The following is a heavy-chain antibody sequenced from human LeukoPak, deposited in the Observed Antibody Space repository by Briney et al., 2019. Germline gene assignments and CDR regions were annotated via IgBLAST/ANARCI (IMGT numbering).Heavy chain of an antibody. Sequence: SETLSLTCTVSGGSISSSSYYWGWIRQPPGKGLEWIGSIYYSGSTYYNPSLKGRVTISVDTSKNQFSLKLSSVTAADTAVYYCARERGPRGYDILTGYYTVPWYFDYWGQGTLVTVSS. CDR2: IYYSGST. CDR3: ARERGPRGYDILTGYYTVPWYFDY. D-gene: IGHD3-9*01. CDR1: GGSISSSSYY. J-gene: IGHJ4*02. V-gene: IGHV4-39*07.